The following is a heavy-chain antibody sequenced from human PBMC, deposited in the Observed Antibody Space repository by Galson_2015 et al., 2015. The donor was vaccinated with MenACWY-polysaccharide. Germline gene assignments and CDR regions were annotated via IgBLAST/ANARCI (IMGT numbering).Heavy chain of an antibody. CDR2: INEHGSPM. V-gene: IGHV3-7*01. J-gene: IGHJ4*02. CDR3: ARDPDTSSKIDY. D-gene: IGHD4-11*01. Sequence: SLRLSCAASGFTFSSHWMCWVRQAPGKRLEWVANINEHGSPMYYADSVKGRFTISRDNAKNSLYLQMNTLRVEDTAVYYCARDPDTSSKIDYWGQGILVTVSS. CDR1: GFTFSSHW.